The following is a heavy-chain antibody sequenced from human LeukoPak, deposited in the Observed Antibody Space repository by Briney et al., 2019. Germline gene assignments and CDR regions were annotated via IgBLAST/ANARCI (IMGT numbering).Heavy chain of an antibody. V-gene: IGHV4-4*07. D-gene: IGHD4-17*01. CDR3: ARVLETYTVTTPHFDY. CDR2: IYTSGST. Sequence: SETLSLTCTVSGGSISSYYWSWIRQPAGKGLEWIGRIYTSGSTNYNPSLKSRVTMSVDTSKNQFSLKLSSVTAADTAVYYCARVLETYTVTTPHFDYWGQGTLVTVSS. J-gene: IGHJ4*02. CDR1: GGSISSYY.